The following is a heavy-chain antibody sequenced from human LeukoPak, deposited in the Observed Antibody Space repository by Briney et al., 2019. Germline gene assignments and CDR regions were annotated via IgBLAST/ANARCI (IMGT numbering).Heavy chain of an antibody. D-gene: IGHD3-22*01. CDR1: GGSFSGYY. J-gene: IGHJ3*02. Sequence: SETLSLTCAVYGGSFSGYYWSWIRQPPGKGLEWIGEINHSGSTNYNPSLKSRVTISVDTSKNQFSLKLSSVTAADTAVYYCARPQTPSYYYDSSGDAFDIWGQGTMVTVSS. CDR3: ARPQTPSYYYDSSGDAFDI. CDR2: INHSGST. V-gene: IGHV4-34*01.